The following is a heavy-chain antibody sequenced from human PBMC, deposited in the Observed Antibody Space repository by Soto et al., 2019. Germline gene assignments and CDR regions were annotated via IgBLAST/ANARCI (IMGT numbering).Heavy chain of an antibody. CDR3: ERAPRHNAFWTDMDV. D-gene: IGHD3-3*01. CDR2: ISYDGSNK. Sequence: PGWSLRLSCEASEFTFSSYTMHWVRQAPGKGLEWVAIISYDGSNKYYADFVKGRFTISRDNSKNTLYLQMNSLRPEHTALYFCERAPRHNAFWTDMDVWGQRTTVTVSS. CDR1: EFTFSSYT. J-gene: IGHJ6*02. V-gene: IGHV3-30-3*01.